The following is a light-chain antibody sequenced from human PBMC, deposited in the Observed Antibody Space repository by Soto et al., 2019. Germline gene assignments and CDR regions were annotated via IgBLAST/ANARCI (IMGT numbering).Light chain of an antibody. CDR3: SSYTSSSTLG. CDR2: DVS. Sequence: QSVLTQPASVSGSPGQSITISCTGTSSDVGGYNYVSWYQQHPGKAPKLMIYDVSNRPSGVSNRFSGSKSGNTACLTVSGLQAEDEADYYCSSYTSSSTLGFGGGTKLTVL. J-gene: IGLJ2*01. V-gene: IGLV2-14*01. CDR1: SSDVGGYNY.